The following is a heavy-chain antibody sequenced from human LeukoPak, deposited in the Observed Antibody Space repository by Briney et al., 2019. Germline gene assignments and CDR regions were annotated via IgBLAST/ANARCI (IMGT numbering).Heavy chain of an antibody. CDR2: ISSSSSTI. Sequence: PGGSLRLSCAASGFTFSSYSMNWVRQAPGKGLEWVSYISSSSSTIYYADSVKGRFTISRDNSKNTLYLQMNSLRAEDTAVYYCARDREYSSGLAGTHAFDIWGQGTMVTVSS. D-gene: IGHD6-19*01. CDR1: GFTFSSYS. CDR3: ARDREYSSGLAGTHAFDI. V-gene: IGHV3-48*01. J-gene: IGHJ3*02.